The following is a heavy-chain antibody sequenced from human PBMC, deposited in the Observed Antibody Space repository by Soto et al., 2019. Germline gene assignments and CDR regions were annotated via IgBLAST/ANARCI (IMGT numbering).Heavy chain of an antibody. J-gene: IGHJ3*02. CDR1: GYTLTELA. CDR3: AIGWLLRGDAFDI. D-gene: IGHD3-22*01. V-gene: IGHV1-24*01. Sequence: ASVKVSCKVSGYTLTELAMHWVRQAPVKGLEWMGGFDPEDGETIYAQKFQGRVTMTEDTSTDTAYMELSSLRSEDTAVYYCAIGWLLRGDAFDIWGQGTMVTVSS. CDR2: FDPEDGET.